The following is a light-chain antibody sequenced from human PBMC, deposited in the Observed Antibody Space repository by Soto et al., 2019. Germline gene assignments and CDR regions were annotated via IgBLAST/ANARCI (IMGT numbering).Light chain of an antibody. CDR3: QQSYSAPYT. CDR1: QSIYSS. CDR2: AAS. J-gene: IGKJ2*01. V-gene: IGKV1-39*01. Sequence: DIQMTQSPSSLSASVGDRVTITCRASQSIYSSLNWYHQKPGKAPKLLIYAASNLQSGVPSRFSGGGSGTDFTLSISSLQPEDFATYYCQQSYSAPYTCGQGTKLEI.